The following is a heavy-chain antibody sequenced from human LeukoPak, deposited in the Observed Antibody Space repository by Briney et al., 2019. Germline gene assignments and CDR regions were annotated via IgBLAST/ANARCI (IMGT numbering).Heavy chain of an antibody. CDR2: IIPILGIA. Sequence: ASVKVSCKASGYTFTSYGISWVRQAPGQGLEWMGRIIPILGIANYAQKFQGRVTITADKSTSTAYMELSSLRSEDTAVYYCARMTYSGGVGSYYFDYWGQGTLVTVSS. J-gene: IGHJ4*02. V-gene: IGHV1-69*04. D-gene: IGHD1-26*01. CDR1: GYTFTSYG. CDR3: ARMTYSGGVGSYYFDY.